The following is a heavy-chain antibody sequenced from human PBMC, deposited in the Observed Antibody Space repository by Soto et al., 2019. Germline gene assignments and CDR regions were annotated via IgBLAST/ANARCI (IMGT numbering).Heavy chain of an antibody. V-gene: IGHV3-30-3*01. CDR1: GFTFSSYA. J-gene: IGHJ6*02. CDR2: ISYDGSNK. CDR3: ARDWGSGYDSIYYYYGMDV. D-gene: IGHD5-12*01. Sequence: GGSLRLSCAASGFTFSSYAMHWVRQAPGKGLEWVAVISYDGSNKYYADSVKGRFTISRDNSKNTLYLQMNSLRAEDTAVYYCARDWGSGYDSIYYYYGMDVWGQGTTVTVSS.